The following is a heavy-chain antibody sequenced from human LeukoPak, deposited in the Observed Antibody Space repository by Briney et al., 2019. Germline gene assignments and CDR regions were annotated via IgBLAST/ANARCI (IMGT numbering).Heavy chain of an antibody. CDR3: ARFYGGSAFDI. D-gene: IGHD3-16*01. V-gene: IGHV3-74*01. CDR1: GFTFSAYW. J-gene: IGHJ3*02. Sequence: GGSLRLSCAASGFTFSAYWMHWVRQAPGKGLVWVSRINSDGFSITYADSVKGRFTISRDSAKNTLYLHMNSLRGEDTAVYYCARFYGGSAFDIWGQGTMVTVSS. CDR2: INSDGFSI.